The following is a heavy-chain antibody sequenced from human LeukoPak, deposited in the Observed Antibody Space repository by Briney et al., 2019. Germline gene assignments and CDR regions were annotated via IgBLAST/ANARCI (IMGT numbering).Heavy chain of an antibody. V-gene: IGHV4-30-4*01. J-gene: IGHJ4*02. Sequence: SQTLSLTCTVSGGSISSGDYYWSWIRQPPGKGLEWIGYIYYSGSTYYNPSLKSRVTISVDTPKNQFSLKLSSVTAAVTAVYYCARGYGYYGSGSYYKYYFDYWGQGTLVTVSS. CDR1: GGSISSGDYY. CDR3: ARGYGYYGSGSYYKYYFDY. CDR2: IYYSGST. D-gene: IGHD3-10*01.